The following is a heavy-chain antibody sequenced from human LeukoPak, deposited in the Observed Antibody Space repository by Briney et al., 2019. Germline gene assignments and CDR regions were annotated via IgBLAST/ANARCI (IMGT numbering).Heavy chain of an antibody. CDR1: GDSISSGSYY. D-gene: IGHD2-2*03. J-gene: IGHJ6*02. CDR3: ARGVGYCSSTSCYHYYGMDV. CDR2: IYTSGST. Sequence: SQTLSLTCTVSGDSISSGSYYWSWIRQPAGKGLEWIGRIYTSGSTNYNPSLKSRVTISVDTSKNQFSLKLSSVTAADTAVYYCARGVGYCSSTSCYHYYGMDVWGQGTTVTVSS. V-gene: IGHV4-61*02.